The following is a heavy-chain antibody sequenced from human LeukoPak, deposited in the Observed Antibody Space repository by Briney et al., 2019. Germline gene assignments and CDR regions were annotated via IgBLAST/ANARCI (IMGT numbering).Heavy chain of an antibody. V-gene: IGHV5-51*01. Sequence: GESPKISCKGSGYSFTSYWISWVRQMPGKGLEWMGIINPGYSDIRYSPSFQGQVTISADKSISTAYLQWSSLKASDTAIYYCARHDKGYSGYVTLDYWGQGTLVTVSS. J-gene: IGHJ4*02. CDR2: INPGYSDI. CDR3: ARHDKGYSGYVTLDY. D-gene: IGHD5-12*01. CDR1: GYSFTSYW.